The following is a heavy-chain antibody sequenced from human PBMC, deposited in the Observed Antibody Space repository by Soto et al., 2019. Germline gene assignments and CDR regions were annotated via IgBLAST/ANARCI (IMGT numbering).Heavy chain of an antibody. V-gene: IGHV4-61*08. CDR2: IYYSGST. J-gene: IGHJ5*02. Sequence: PSETLSLTCTVSGGSISSGGYYWSWIRQPPGKGLEWIGYIYYSGSTNYNPSLKSRVTISVDTSKNQFSLKLSSVTAADTAVYYCARDRDYGGNSNWFDPWGQGTLVTVSS. D-gene: IGHD4-17*01. CDR3: ARDRDYGGNSNWFDP. CDR1: GGSISSGGYY.